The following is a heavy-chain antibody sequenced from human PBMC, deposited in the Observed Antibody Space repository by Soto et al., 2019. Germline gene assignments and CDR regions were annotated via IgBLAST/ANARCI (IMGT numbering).Heavy chain of an antibody. CDR1: GFTFSHYG. Sequence: QVQLVESGGGVVQPGRSLRLSCAASGFTFSHYGIHWVRQAPGKGLEWLAVISYDGSNKHYADSVKGRFTVSRDNSKIKLYLQMNSLRAEDTAVYFCARYSGKYQGPIDYWGQGTLVNVSS. CDR3: ARYSGKYQGPIDY. CDR2: ISYDGSNK. D-gene: IGHD1-26*01. V-gene: IGHV3-30*03. J-gene: IGHJ4*02.